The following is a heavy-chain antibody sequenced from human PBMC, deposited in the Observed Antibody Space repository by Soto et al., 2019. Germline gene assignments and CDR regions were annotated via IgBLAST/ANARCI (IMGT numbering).Heavy chain of an antibody. V-gene: IGHV1-8*01. CDR3: ARSDGYHFNWLDS. Sequence: QVQLVQSGAEVKTPGASVKVSCKASGYTFASYDINWVRQAPGQGLEWMGWMNPNSNNTGYAQKLQGRITMTSAIALNIAHMELSSLRREDTDVYSCARSDGYHFNWLDSWGQGTLVTVSA. J-gene: IGHJ5*01. CDR1: GYTFASYD. D-gene: IGHD2-21*01. CDR2: MNPNSNNT.